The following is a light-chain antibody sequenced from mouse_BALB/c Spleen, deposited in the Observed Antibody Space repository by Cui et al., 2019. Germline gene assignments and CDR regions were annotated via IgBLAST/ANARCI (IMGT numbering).Light chain of an antibody. CDR2: LAS. J-gene: IGKJ4*01. V-gene: IGKV3-10*01. CDR3: QQNNEDPFT. Sequence: NIVLTQSPASLAVSLGQRATISCRASASVDSYGNSIIHWYQQKPGQPPKLLIYLASNLESGGPARFSGSGSRTDFTLASDPVEADDAATYYCQQNNEDPFTFGSGTKLEIK. CDR1: ASVDSYGNSI.